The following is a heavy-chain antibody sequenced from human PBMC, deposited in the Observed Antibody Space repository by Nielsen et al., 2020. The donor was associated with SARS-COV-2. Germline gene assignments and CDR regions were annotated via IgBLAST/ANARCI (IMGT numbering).Heavy chain of an antibody. V-gene: IGHV4-34*01. Sequence: SETLSLTCAVYDGSFSGYYWTWIRQPPGKGLEWIGEINHSRNTNYNPSLKSRVTISVATSEKQFSLKLRFVTAADTALYYCARHHPLRYFDWPPHFDFWGQGTLVTVSS. CDR3: ARHHPLRYFDWPPHFDF. CDR2: INHSRNT. D-gene: IGHD3-9*01. CDR1: DGSFSGYY. J-gene: IGHJ4*02.